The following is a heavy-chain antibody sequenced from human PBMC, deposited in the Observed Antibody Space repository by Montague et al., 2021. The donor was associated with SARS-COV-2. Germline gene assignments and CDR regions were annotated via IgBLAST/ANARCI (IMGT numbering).Heavy chain of an antibody. V-gene: IGHV6-1*01. J-gene: IGHJ4*02. CDR2: TYYRSKWYN. D-gene: IGHD6-13*01. CDR3: ARGISATNK. CDR1: GDSVSSNTTA. Sequence: CAISGDSVSSNTTAWNWIRQSPSRGLEWLGRTYYRSKWYNDYAVSVKSRISINADTSKNQFSLQLNSVTPEDTAVYYCARGISATNKWGQGTLVTVSS.